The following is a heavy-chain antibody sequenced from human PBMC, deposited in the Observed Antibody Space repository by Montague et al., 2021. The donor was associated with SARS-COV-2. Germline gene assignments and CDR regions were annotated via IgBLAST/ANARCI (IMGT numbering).Heavy chain of an antibody. V-gene: IGHV4-34*01. Sequence: SETLSLTCAVYGGSFSGYYWSWIRPPPGKGLEWIGEINHSGSTNYNPSLKSRVTISVDTSKNQFSLKLSSVTAADTAVYYCARVGVGTMVRGVLPAYYYYGMDVWGQGTTVTVSS. J-gene: IGHJ6*02. CDR2: INHSGST. D-gene: IGHD3-10*01. CDR3: ARVGVGTMVRGVLPAYYYYGMDV. CDR1: GGSFSGYY.